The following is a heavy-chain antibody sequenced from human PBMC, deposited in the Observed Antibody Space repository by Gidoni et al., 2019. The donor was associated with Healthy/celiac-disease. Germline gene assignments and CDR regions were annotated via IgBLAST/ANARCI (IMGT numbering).Heavy chain of an antibody. D-gene: IGHD3-22*01. J-gene: IGHJ4*02. CDR2: SSGSGGST. CDR3: AKGGTMIVGSQVTYYFDY. V-gene: IGHV3-23*01. CDR1: GFTFSSYA. Sequence: EVQLLESGGGLVQPGGALRLSCADSGFTFSSYAMSWVRQAPGKGLEWVSASSGSGGSTYYADSVKGRFTISRDNSKNTLYLQMNSLRAEDTAVYYCAKGGTMIVGSQVTYYFDYWGQGTLVTVSS.